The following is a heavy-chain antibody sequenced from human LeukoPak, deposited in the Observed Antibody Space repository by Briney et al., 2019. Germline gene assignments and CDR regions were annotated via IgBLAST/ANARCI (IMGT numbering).Heavy chain of an antibody. CDR3: ARSTGTPGRFDY. J-gene: IGHJ4*02. CDR1: GYSISSGYY. Sequence: NPSETLSLTCTVSGYSISSGYYWGWIRQPPGKGLEWTGSIYHSGSTYYNPSLKSRVTISVDTSKNQFSLKLSSVTATDTAVYYCARSTGTPGRFDYWGQGTLVTVSS. D-gene: IGHD1-1*01. CDR2: IYHSGST. V-gene: IGHV4-38-2*02.